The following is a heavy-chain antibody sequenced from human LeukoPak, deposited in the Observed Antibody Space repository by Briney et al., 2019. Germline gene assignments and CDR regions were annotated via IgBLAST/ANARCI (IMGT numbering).Heavy chain of an antibody. CDR1: GYTFTGYY. CDR2: INPNSGNT. V-gene: IGHV1-8*03. D-gene: IGHD1-26*01. CDR3: ARGLIFDSEGGGELGY. J-gene: IGHJ4*02. Sequence: ASVKVSCKASGYTFTGYYMHWVRQAPGQGLEWMGWINPNSGNTGYAQKFQGRVTITRNTSISTAYMELSSLRSEDTAVYYCARGLIFDSEGGGELGYWGQGTLVTVSS.